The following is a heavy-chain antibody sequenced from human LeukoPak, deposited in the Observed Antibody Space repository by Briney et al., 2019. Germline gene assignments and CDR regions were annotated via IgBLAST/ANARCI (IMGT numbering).Heavy chain of an antibody. V-gene: IGHV3-74*01. D-gene: IGHD2-21*02. CDR2: INSDGSST. Sequence: GGSLRLSCAASGFTFSSYWMHWVRQAPGKGLVWVSRINSDGSSTTYADSVKGRFTISRDNAKNTLYLQMNSLRAEDTAVYYCVRVRYCGGDCYSYPLDYWGQGTPVTVSS. CDR1: GFTFSSYW. CDR3: VRVRYCGGDCYSYPLDY. J-gene: IGHJ4*02.